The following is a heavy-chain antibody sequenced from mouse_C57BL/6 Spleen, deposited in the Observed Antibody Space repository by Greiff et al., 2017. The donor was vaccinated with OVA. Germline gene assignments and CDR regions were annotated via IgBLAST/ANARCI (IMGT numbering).Heavy chain of an antibody. CDR2: IDPEGGGT. J-gene: IGHJ2*01. Sequence: EVQLQQSGAELVKPGASVKLSCTASGFNIKDYYMHWVKQRPEQGLEWIGRIDPEGGGTKYAPKFQGKATITADTSSNTAYLQLSSLTSEDTAVYYCAKLLDFDYWGQGTTLTVSS. V-gene: IGHV14-2*01. CDR1: GFNIKDYY. CDR3: AKLLDFDY.